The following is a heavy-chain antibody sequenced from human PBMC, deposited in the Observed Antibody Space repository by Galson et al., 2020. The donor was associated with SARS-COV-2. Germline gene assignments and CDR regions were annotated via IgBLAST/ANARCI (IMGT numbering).Heavy chain of an antibody. D-gene: IGHD2-15*01. V-gene: IGHV3-7*03. J-gene: IGHJ4*02. Sequence: GESLKISCAASGFTFSSFWMTWVRQAPGKGLEWVANIKHDGVGKYYVDSVRGRFTVSRDNANNSVYLQMNSLRGEDTAVYYCARVDCSGGGCYPGKYWGQGTLVTVSS. CDR1: GFTFSSFW. CDR3: ARVDCSGGGCYPGKY. CDR2: IKHDGVGK.